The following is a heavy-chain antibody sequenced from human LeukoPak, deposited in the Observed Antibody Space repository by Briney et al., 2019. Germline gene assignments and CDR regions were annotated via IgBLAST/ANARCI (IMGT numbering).Heavy chain of an antibody. CDR2: IYYSGST. V-gene: IGHV4-31*03. D-gene: IGHD4-17*01. CDR1: GGSISSGGYY. J-gene: IGHJ4*02. Sequence: SETLSLTCTVSGGSISSGGYYWSWNRQHPGKGLEWIGYIYYSGSTYYNPSLKSRVTISVDTSKNQFSLKLSSVTAADPAVYYCARVGYGDYVDYWGQGTLVTVSS. CDR3: ARVGYGDYVDY.